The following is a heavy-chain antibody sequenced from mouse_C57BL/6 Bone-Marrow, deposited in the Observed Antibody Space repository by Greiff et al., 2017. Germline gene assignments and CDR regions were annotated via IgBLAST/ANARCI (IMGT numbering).Heavy chain of an antibody. J-gene: IGHJ2*01. Sequence: EVKLVESGAELVRPGASVKLSCTASGFNIKDDYMHWVKQRPEQGLEWIGWIDPESGDTEYASRFQGKATISADTSSNTAYLQLSSLTSEDTAVYYCTTYLYGSSMDYWGQGTTLTVSS. CDR2: IDPESGDT. D-gene: IGHD1-1*01. CDR1: GFNIKDDY. V-gene: IGHV14-4*01. CDR3: TTYLYGSSMDY.